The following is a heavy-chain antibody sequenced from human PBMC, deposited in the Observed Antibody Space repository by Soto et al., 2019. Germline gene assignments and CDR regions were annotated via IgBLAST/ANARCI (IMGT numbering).Heavy chain of an antibody. D-gene: IGHD3-3*01. CDR3: ARALHGDYDFWSGYYSLGYYYYYYGMDV. Sequence: PSETLSLTCAVYGGSFSGYYWSWIRQPPGKGLEWIGEINHSGSTNYNPPLKSRVTISVDTSKNQFSLKLSSVTAADTAVYYCARALHGDYDFWSGYYSLGYYYYYYGMDVWGQGTTVTVSS. V-gene: IGHV4-34*01. CDR1: GGSFSGYY. J-gene: IGHJ6*02. CDR2: INHSGST.